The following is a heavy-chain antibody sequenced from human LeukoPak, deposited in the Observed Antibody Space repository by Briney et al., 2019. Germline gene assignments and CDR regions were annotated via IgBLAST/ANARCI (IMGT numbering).Heavy chain of an antibody. J-gene: IGHJ2*01. Sequence: SETLSLTCAVYGGSFSGYYWSWIRQPPGKGLEWIGEINHSGSTYYNPSLKSRVTISVDTSKNQFSLKLSSVTAADTAVYYCARDLSYGTSHWYFDLWGRGTLVTVSS. CDR3: ARDLSYGTSHWYFDL. CDR1: GGSFSGYY. D-gene: IGHD4-23*01. V-gene: IGHV4-34*01. CDR2: INHSGST.